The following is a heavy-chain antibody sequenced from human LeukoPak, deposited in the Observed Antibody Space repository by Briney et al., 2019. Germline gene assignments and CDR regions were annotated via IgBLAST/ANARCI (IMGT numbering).Heavy chain of an antibody. D-gene: IGHD3-22*01. CDR1: GFTFSSYG. Sequence: HPGGSLRLSCAASGFTFSSYGMHWVRQAPGKGLEWVAVISYDGSNKYYADSVKGRFTISRDNSKSTLYLQMNSLRAEDTAVYYCASSPNYYVNSGYRDYWGQGTLVTVSS. V-gene: IGHV3-30*03. CDR3: ASSPNYYVNSGYRDY. J-gene: IGHJ4*02. CDR2: ISYDGSNK.